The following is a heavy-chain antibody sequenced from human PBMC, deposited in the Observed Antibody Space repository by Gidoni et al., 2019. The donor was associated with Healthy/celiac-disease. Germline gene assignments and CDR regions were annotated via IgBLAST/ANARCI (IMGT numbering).Heavy chain of an antibody. CDR3: ARVLDGTRGNWFDP. CDR1: GYPFTSYG. V-gene: IGHV1-18*04. D-gene: IGHD3-3*02. CDR2: ISAYNGNT. J-gene: IGHJ5*02. Sequence: QVQLVQSGAAVKKPGASAKVSCQASGYPFTSYGISWVRQAPGQGLEWMGWISAYNGNTNYAQKLQGRVTMTTDTSTSTAYMELRSLRSDGTAVYYCARVLDGTRGNWFDPWGQGTLVTVSS.